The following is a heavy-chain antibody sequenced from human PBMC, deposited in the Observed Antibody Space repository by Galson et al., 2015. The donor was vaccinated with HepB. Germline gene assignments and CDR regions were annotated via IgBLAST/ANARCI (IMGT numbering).Heavy chain of an antibody. CDR1: GLSISNNNW. J-gene: IGHJ4*02. V-gene: IGHV4-4*02. Sequence: QVQLQESGPGLVKPSQTLSLTCSVSGLSISNNNWWSWVRQSPGKGLEWIGEIYYSGSINYNPSLRSRVTMSVDKAKNQFSLELTSVTAADTAVYYCTKNGAWALEYWGQGTLVTASS. CDR3: TKNGAWALEY. D-gene: IGHD6-6*01. CDR2: IYYSGSI.